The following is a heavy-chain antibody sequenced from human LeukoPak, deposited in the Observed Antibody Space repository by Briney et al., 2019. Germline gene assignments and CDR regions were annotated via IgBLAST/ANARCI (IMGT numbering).Heavy chain of an antibody. J-gene: IGHJ4*02. D-gene: IGHD6-13*01. CDR2: ISGSGGST. CDR3: AKDRIAAAGSRGVGY. V-gene: IGHV3-23*01. Sequence: GGSLRLSCAASGFTFSSYAMSWVRQAPGKGLEWVSAISGSGGSTYYADSVKGRLTISRDNSKNTLYLQMNSLRAEDTAVYYCAKDRIAAAGSRGVGYWGQGTLVTVSS. CDR1: GFTFSSYA.